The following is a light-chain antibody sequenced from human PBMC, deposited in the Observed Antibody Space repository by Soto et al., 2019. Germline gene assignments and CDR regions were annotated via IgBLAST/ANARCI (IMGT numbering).Light chain of an antibody. CDR1: TIDDGTSNY. J-gene: IGLJ1*01. CDR3: CSYAVTFYV. CDR2: DVS. Sequence: QSVLTQPRSVSGCPGQSVTISCTGPTIDDGTSNYVPWYQQHPGKVPKLMIYDVSERPSGVPDRFSGSKSGNTASLTISGLQPEDEADYYCCSYAVTFYVFGTGTKVTVL. V-gene: IGLV2-11*01.